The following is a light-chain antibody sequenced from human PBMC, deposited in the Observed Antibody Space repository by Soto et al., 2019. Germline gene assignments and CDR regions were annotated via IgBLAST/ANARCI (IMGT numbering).Light chain of an antibody. CDR3: QQANSFPFT. CDR1: QGISNW. Sequence: DLQMTQSPSSVSASVGDRVSITCRASQGISNWLAWYQQKPGRAPKLLIYTGSSLQSGVPSRFSGNGSATDFTLTISSLQPEDVATYYCQQANSFPFTFGGGTKVEIK. V-gene: IGKV1-12*01. J-gene: IGKJ4*01. CDR2: TGS.